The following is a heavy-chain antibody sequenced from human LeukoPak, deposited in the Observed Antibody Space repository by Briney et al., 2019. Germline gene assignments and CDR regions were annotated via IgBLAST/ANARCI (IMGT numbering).Heavy chain of an antibody. Sequence: PGGSLRLSCAASGFTVSSNYMSWVRQAPGKGLEWVSVIYSGGSTYYADSVKGRFTISRDNSKNTLYLQMNSLRAEDTAVYYCARVPLNYYDSSGSSIIHWYFDLWGRGTLVTVSS. D-gene: IGHD3-22*01. CDR3: ARVPLNYYDSSGSSIIHWYFDL. V-gene: IGHV3-66*02. J-gene: IGHJ2*01. CDR2: IYSGGST. CDR1: GFTVSSNY.